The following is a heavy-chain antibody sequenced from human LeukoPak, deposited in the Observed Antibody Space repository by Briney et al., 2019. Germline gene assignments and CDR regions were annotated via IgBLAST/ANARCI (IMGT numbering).Heavy chain of an antibody. CDR1: GGSISSDDYY. V-gene: IGHV4-30-4*08. J-gene: IGHJ5*02. CDR3: ARCPSPGWFDP. CDR2: IYYSGST. Sequence: PSETLSLTCTVSGGSISSDDYYWSWLRQPPGKGLEWIGFIYYSGSTYYKPSLKSRVTISMDTSKNQFSLRLSSVTAADTAVYYCARCPSPGWFDPWGQGTLVTVSS.